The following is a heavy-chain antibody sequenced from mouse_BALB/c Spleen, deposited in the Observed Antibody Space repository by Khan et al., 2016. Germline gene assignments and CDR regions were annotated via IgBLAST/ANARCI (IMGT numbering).Heavy chain of an antibody. J-gene: IGHJ2*01. CDR3: ATRTSGYCYYSNY. D-gene: IGHD3-1*01. Sequence: EVQLQESGPDLVKPSQTLSLTCTVTGYSIPSHYSWHWIRHFPGNKLEWMGYIHYSGSTNYTPSLKSRISITRDTSKNQFFLQLNSVTTEDTATXYSATRTSGYCYYSNYWDQGTTLTVSS. CDR2: IHYSGST. CDR1: GYSIPSHYS. V-gene: IGHV3-1*02.